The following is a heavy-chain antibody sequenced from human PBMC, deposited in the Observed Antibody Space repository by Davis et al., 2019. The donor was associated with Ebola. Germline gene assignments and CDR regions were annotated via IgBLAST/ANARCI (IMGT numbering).Heavy chain of an antibody. V-gene: IGHV1-46*01. CDR1: GYTFTSYY. Sequence: ASVTVSCKASGYTFTSYYMHWVRQAPGQGLEWMGIINPSGGSTSYAQKFQGRVTMTRDTSTSTVYMELSSLRSEDTAVYYCARALLWEYGMDVWGQGTTVTVSS. J-gene: IGHJ6*02. CDR2: INPSGGST. D-gene: IGHD1-26*01. CDR3: ARALLWEYGMDV.